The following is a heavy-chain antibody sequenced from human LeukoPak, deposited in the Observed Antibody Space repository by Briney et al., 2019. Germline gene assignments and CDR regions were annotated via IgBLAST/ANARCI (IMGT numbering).Heavy chain of an antibody. Sequence: SETLSLTCTVSGDSISSYYWSWIRQPPGKGLEWIGYIYYSGNSKYNPSLKSRVTISVDTSKNQFSLNLSSVSAADTAVYYCARYGSAWAFDYWGQGALVTVSS. CDR1: GDSISSYY. V-gene: IGHV4-59*01. D-gene: IGHD1-26*01. CDR2: IYYSGNS. J-gene: IGHJ4*02. CDR3: ARYGSAWAFDY.